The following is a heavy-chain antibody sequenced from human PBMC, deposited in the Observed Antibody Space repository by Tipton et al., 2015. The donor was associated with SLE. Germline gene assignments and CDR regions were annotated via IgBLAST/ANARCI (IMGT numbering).Heavy chain of an antibody. V-gene: IGHV3-21*01. J-gene: IGHJ6*03. CDR2: ISSSSANI. Sequence: SLRLSCAASGFTFSSYEMNWVRQAPGKGLEWISIISSSSANINYADSVKGRFTVSRDNAKKSLYLQMNSLRADDTAVYYCARDLSSWPYYNYYYMDVWGKGTSVTVSS. CDR1: GFTFSSYE. D-gene: IGHD6-13*01. CDR3: ARDLSSWPYYNYYYMDV.